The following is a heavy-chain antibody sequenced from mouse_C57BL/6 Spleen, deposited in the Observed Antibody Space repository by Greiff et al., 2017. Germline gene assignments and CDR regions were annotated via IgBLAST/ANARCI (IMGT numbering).Heavy chain of an antibody. D-gene: IGHD1-1*01. J-gene: IGHJ2*01. CDR3: ARGAFITTVVADY. Sequence: VQLQQSGAELVKPGASVKLSCKASGYTFTSYWMHWVKQRPGQGLEWIGMIHPNSGSTNYNEKFKSKATLTVDKSSSTAYMQLSSLTSEDSAVYYCARGAFITTVVADYWGQGTTLTVSS. V-gene: IGHV1-64*01. CDR2: IHPNSGST. CDR1: GYTFTSYW.